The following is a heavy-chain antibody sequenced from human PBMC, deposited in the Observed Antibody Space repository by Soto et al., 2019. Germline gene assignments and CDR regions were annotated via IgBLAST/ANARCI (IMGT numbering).Heavy chain of an antibody. CDR2: IYPGDSDT. V-gene: IGHV5-51*01. J-gene: IGHJ4*01. CDR1: GDNFATYW. D-gene: IGHD2-21*01. Sequence: PGESLKISCKGSGDNFATYWIAWVRQMPGKGLEWMGIIYPGDSDTRYSPSLQGQVTISADKSISTAYVQWSRLKASDTAVYYCARTRMIESWIDYWGHGTLVTVSS. CDR3: ARTRMIESWIDY.